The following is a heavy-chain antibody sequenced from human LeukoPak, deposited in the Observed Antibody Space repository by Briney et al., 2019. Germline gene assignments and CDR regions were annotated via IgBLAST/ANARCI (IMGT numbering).Heavy chain of an antibody. J-gene: IGHJ4*02. D-gene: IGHD2-21*02. Sequence: GGSLRLSCAAPGFTFSTYAMGWVRQAPGKGLEWVSSIKGGGDDPFYADSVKGRFTISRDNSKNALFLQLDSLRAEDSAVYYCAKGVHDFNPFYLWGQGTLVTVSS. V-gene: IGHV3-23*01. CDR2: IKGGGDDP. CDR1: GFTFSTYA. CDR3: AKGVHDFNPFYL.